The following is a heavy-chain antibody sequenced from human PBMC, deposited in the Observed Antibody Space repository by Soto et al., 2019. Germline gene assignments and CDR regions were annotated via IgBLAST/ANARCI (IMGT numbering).Heavy chain of an antibody. CDR2: ISYDGTNK. D-gene: IGHD2-15*01. J-gene: IGHJ6*02. CDR3: AKNRYCSGGSCYSHRSYYYGMDV. CDR1: GFTFSTYG. V-gene: IGHV3-30*18. Sequence: LRLSCAASGFTFSTYGIHWVRQAPGKGLEWVAVISYDGTNKYYADSVKGRFTISRDNSKNTLYLHMDSLRAEDTAVYYCAKNRYCSGGSCYSHRSYYYGMDVWGQGTTVTVSS.